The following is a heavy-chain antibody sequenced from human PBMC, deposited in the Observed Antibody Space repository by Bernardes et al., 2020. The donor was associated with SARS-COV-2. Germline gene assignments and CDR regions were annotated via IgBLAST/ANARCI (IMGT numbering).Heavy chain of an antibody. CDR1: GGTFSSYA. Sequence: SVKVSCKASGGTFSSYAISWVRQAPGQGLEWMGGIIPIFGTANYAQKFQGRVTITADDSTSTAYMELSSLRSEDTAVYYCARGYWKRFLEWLSYSPIYYYYYYGMDVWGQGTTVTVSS. J-gene: IGHJ6*02. D-gene: IGHD3-3*01. V-gene: IGHV1-69*13. CDR3: ARGYWKRFLEWLSYSPIYYYYYYGMDV. CDR2: IIPIFGTA.